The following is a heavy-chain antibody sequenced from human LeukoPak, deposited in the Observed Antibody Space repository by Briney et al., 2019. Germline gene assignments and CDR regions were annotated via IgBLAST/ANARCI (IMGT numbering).Heavy chain of an antibody. Sequence: ASVKVSCKASGYTFTGYYMHWVRQAPGQGLEWMGWINPNSGGTNYAQKFQGWVIMTRDTSISTAYMELSRLRSDDTAVYYCARSRDGYESLIIDAFDIWGQGTMVTVSS. CDR3: ARSRDGYESLIIDAFDI. V-gene: IGHV1-2*04. J-gene: IGHJ3*02. CDR2: INPNSGGT. CDR1: GYTFTGYY. D-gene: IGHD5-24*01.